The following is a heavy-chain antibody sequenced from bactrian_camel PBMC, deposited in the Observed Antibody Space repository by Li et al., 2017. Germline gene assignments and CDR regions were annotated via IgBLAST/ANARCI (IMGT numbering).Heavy chain of an antibody. D-gene: IGHD1*01. J-gene: IGHJ4*01. V-gene: IGHV3S25*01. CDR3: VKPNPDARGGFDH. CDR2: SSSGAPSL. CDR1: GFTLSSYR. Sequence: QLVESGGGLVQPGESLRLSCAASGFTLSSYRMYWVRQGPGKGLEWVSSSSSGAPSLVYADSVKGRFTISRDNAKNTVYLLMNSLKPEDTAVYYCVKPNPDARGGFDHWGQGTQVTVS.